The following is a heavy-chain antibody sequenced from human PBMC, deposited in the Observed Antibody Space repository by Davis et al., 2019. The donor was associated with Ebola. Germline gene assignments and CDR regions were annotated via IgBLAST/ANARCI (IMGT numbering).Heavy chain of an antibody. J-gene: IGHJ4*02. CDR3: TLTVGSFDY. CDR2: IYRGGST. V-gene: IGHV3-53*01. CDR1: GFTFTNAW. D-gene: IGHD1-20*01. Sequence: PGGSLRLSCAASGFTFTNAWMNWVRQAPGKGLEWVGVIYRGGSTYYADSVKGRFTISRDNSKDTVQLQMNSLRAEDTAVYYCTLTVGSFDYWGQGTLATVSS.